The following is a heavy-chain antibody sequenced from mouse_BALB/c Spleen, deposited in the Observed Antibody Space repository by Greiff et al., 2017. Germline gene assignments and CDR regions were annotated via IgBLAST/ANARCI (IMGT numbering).Heavy chain of an antibody. V-gene: IGHV5-17*02. CDR2: ISSGSSTI. D-gene: IGHD3-2*02. J-gene: IGHJ2*01. Sequence: EVKVEESGGGLVQPGGSRKLSCAASGFTFSSFGMHWVRQAPEKGLEWVAYISSGSSTIYYADTVKGRFTISRDNPKNTLFLQMTSLRSEDTAMYYCARSREAYFDYWGQGTTLTVSS. CDR3: ARSREAYFDY. CDR1: GFTFSSFG.